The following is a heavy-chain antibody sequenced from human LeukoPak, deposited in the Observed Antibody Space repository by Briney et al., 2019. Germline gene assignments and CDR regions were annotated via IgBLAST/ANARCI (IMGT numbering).Heavy chain of an antibody. CDR2: MNPNSGST. J-gene: IGHJ4*02. Sequence: ASVTDSCMASRYTFTSYDIYSVRQTPGQGGEWMGWMNPNSGSTGYAEKFQGRVTITRNTYISTAYMELSGLRSEDTAVYYCARGRSTGYPYYFEYWGQGTLVTVSS. CDR1: RYTFTSYD. V-gene: IGHV1-8*03. CDR3: ARGRSTGYPYYFEY. D-gene: IGHD4-17*01.